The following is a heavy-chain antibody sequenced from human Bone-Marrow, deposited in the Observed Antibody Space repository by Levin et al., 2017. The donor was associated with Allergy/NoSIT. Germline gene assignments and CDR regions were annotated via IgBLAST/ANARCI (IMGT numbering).Heavy chain of an antibody. Sequence: SQTLSLTCNVSGGSMSSGGKYWSWIRQHPGKGLEWIGNIHNTGSTNYNPTLKSRVAISEDMSKNQFYLKLSSVTVADTAVYYCAREGAVAANYFDPWGQGTLVIVSS. CDR2: IHNTGST. V-gene: IGHV4-31*03. CDR3: AREGAVAANYFDP. J-gene: IGHJ5*02. D-gene: IGHD2-15*01. CDR1: GGSMSSGGKY.